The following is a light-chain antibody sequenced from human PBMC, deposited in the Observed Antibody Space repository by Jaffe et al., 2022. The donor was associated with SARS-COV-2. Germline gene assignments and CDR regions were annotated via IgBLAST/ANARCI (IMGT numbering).Light chain of an antibody. Sequence: DIQMTQSPSNVSASVGDRVTITCRASQNINYWLAWYQQKPGEAPKLLIYKASSLESGVPSRFSGSGSGTEFTLTISSLQPDDFATYYCQQYNNYWTFGQGTKVEIK. CDR3: QQYNNYWT. J-gene: IGKJ1*01. CDR2: KAS. V-gene: IGKV1-5*03. CDR1: QNINYW.